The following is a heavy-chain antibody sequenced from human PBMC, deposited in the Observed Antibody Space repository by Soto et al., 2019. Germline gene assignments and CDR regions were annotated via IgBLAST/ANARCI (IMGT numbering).Heavy chain of an antibody. CDR3: ATVEYNENSYYLSNWFDP. J-gene: IGHJ5*02. D-gene: IGHD3-10*01. CDR1: GGSVSSGIYY. V-gene: IGHV4-61*01. Sequence: SETLSLTCTVSGGSVSSGIYYWSWIRQPPGKGLELIGYIYFSGSTNYNPSLKSRVTISVDTSKNQFSLKLRSVTTAEAAVYYFATVEYNENSYYLSNWFDPWGQGTLVTVSS. CDR2: IYFSGST.